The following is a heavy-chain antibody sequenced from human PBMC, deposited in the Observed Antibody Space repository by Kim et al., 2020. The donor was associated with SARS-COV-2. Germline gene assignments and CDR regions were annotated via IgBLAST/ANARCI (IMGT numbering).Heavy chain of an antibody. CDR2: LNPMGTST. D-gene: IGHD5-18*01. Sequence: ASVKVSCKASEYTLTNYHVHWVRQAPGQGLEWMAGLNPMGTSTTYAQKFQGRLTMTRDTSTNTVYMERSGLRSEDTAMYYCARETNSPDYWGQGTLVTVSS. J-gene: IGHJ4*02. V-gene: IGHV1-46*01. CDR1: EYTLTNYH. CDR3: ARETNSPDY.